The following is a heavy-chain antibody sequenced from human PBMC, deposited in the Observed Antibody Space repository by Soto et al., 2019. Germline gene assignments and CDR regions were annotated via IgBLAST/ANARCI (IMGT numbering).Heavy chain of an antibody. CDR3: ARHVASISGSYSNIDY. CDR1: GYSFTSYW. Sequence: GESLKISCKGSGYSFTSYWIGWVRQMPGKGLEWMGIIYPGDFDTRYSPSFQGQVTISADKSIGTAYLQWSSLKAPDTAMYYCARHVASISGSYSNIDYWGQGTLVTVSS. J-gene: IGHJ4*02. V-gene: IGHV5-51*01. D-gene: IGHD3-10*01. CDR2: IYPGDFDT.